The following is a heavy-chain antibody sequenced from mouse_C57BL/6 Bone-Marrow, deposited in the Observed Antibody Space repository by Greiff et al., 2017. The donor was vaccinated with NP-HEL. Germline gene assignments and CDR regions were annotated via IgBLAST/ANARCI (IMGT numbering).Heavy chain of an antibody. D-gene: IGHD1-1*01. CDR1: GYSITSGYY. V-gene: IGHV3-6*01. J-gene: IGHJ3*01. Sequence: EVQLQESGPGLVKPSQSLSLTCSVTGYSITSGYYWNWIRQFPGNKLEWMGYISYDGSNNYNPSLKNRISITRDTSKNQFFLKLNSVTTEDTATYYCARDDPSYYYGSTAWFAYWGQGTLVTVSA. CDR2: ISYDGSN. CDR3: ARDDPSYYYGSTAWFAY.